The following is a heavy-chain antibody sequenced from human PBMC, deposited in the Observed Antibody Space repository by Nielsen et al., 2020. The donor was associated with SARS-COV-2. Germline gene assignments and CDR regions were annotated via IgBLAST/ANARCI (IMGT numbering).Heavy chain of an antibody. J-gene: IGHJ4*02. Sequence: SETLSLTCAVYGGSFSSYYWGWIRQPPGKGLEWIGSIYYSGSTYYNPSLKSRVTISVDTSKNQFSLKLSSVTAADTAVYYCARLEGDGYTEDDYWGQGTLVTVSS. CDR3: ARLEGDGYTEDDY. CDR2: IYYSGST. CDR1: GGSFSSYY. V-gene: IGHV4-39*07. D-gene: IGHD5-24*01.